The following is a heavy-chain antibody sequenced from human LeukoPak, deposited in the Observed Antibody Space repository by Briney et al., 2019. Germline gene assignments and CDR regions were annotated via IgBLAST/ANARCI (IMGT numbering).Heavy chain of an antibody. J-gene: IGHJ6*03. CDR1: GYSISSSNW. V-gene: IGHV4-28*05. D-gene: IGHD3-9*01. Sequence: SDTLSLTCAVSGYSISSSNWWGWIRQPPGKGLEWIGYIYYSGNIYYNPSLKSRVTMSVDTSKNQFSLKLSSVSAVDTAVYYCARKLPSIFYMDVWGKGTTVTVSS. CDR2: IYYSGNI. CDR3: ARKLPSIFYMDV.